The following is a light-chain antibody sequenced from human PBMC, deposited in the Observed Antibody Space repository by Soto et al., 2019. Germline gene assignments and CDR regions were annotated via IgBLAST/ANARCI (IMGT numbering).Light chain of an antibody. J-gene: IGKJ5*01. Sequence: DIQMTQSPSTLPASVGDRVTITCRASQTISSWLAWYQQKPGKAPKLLIYAASSLQSGVPSRFSGSGSGTDFTLTISSLQPEDFATYYCQQSYSTTITFGQGTRLEIK. CDR1: QTISSW. V-gene: IGKV1-39*01. CDR2: AAS. CDR3: QQSYSTTIT.